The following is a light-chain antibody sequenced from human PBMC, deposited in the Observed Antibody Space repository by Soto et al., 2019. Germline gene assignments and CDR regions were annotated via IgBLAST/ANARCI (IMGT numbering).Light chain of an antibody. CDR3: QQYNSYST. CDR2: KAS. V-gene: IGKV1-5*03. CDR1: QSISTW. J-gene: IGKJ1*01. Sequence: QMTQSPSTLSASVGDTVTITCRASQSISTWLAWYQQKPGKAPKLLIYKASTLESGVPSRFSGSGSGTELPLTIRGLQPDDFATYYWQQYNSYSTFGQGTKVEIK.